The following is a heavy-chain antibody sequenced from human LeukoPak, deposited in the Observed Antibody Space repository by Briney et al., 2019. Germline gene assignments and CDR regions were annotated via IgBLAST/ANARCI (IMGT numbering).Heavy chain of an antibody. D-gene: IGHD6-19*01. CDR1: GFTVSYNY. V-gene: IGHV3-66*04. CDR2: IYRGGTT. J-gene: IGHJ4*02. CDR3: ARPSVAGPYFDF. Sequence: PGGSLRLSCAVSGFTVSYNYMSWVRQAPGKGLEWVSVIYRGGTTDYADSVKGRFTISRDNAKNTLYLQMNSLRAEDTAVYYCARPSVAGPYFDFWGQGTLVTVSS.